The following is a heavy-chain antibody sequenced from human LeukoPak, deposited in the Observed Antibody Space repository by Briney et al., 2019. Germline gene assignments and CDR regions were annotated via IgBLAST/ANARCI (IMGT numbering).Heavy chain of an antibody. Sequence: GGSLRLSCAASGFTFSSYDMHWVRHATGKGLEWVSAIGTAGDTYYPGSVKGRFTISRENAKNSLYLQMNSLRAGDTAVYYCARVSGRDAFDIWGQGTMVTVSS. D-gene: IGHD2-15*01. J-gene: IGHJ3*02. CDR1: GFTFSSYD. CDR2: IGTAGDT. CDR3: ARVSGRDAFDI. V-gene: IGHV3-13*01.